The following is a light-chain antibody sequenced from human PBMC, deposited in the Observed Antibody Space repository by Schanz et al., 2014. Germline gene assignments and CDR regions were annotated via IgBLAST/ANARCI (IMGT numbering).Light chain of an antibody. CDR3: AGWDDNLNAQV. V-gene: IGLV2-14*03. Sequence: QSALTQPASVSGSPGQSITISCTGTSSDVGGYNFVSWYQQHSGKAPKVIIYDVSNRPSGVPDRFSGSKSGTSASLAISGLQSEDEADYYCAGWDDNLNAQVFGGGTKLTVL. J-gene: IGLJ3*02. CDR2: DVS. CDR1: SSDVGGYNF.